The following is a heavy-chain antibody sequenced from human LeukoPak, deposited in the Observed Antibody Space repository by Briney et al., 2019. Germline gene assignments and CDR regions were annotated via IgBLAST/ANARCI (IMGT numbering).Heavy chain of an antibody. CDR1: GFTFTTYW. Sequence: PGGSLRLSCATSGFTFTTYWMSWVRQAPGKGLEWVANIRQDGITKYYVDSVKGRFTVSRDNGIYSLFLQMNSLRAEDTAVYCCARGDGSSSGLYFDSWGRGTLVTVSS. CDR2: IRQDGITK. CDR3: ARGDGSSSGLYFDS. D-gene: IGHD6-6*01. V-gene: IGHV3-7*01. J-gene: IGHJ4*02.